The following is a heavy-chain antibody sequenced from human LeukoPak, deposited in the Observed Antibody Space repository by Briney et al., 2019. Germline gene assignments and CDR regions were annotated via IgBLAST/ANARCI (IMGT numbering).Heavy chain of an antibody. Sequence: GGSLRLSCAASGFTFSSYEMNWVRQAPGKGLEWVSYISSSGSTIYYADSVKGRFTISRDNAKNSLYLQMNSLRAEDTAVYYCARASNYDILTGYYVRWGQGTLVTVSS. CDR2: ISSSGSTI. CDR3: ARASNYDILTGYYVR. CDR1: GFTFSSYE. J-gene: IGHJ4*02. D-gene: IGHD3-9*01. V-gene: IGHV3-48*03.